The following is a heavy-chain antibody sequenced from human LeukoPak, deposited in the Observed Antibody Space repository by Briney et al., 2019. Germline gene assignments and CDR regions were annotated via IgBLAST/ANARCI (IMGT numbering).Heavy chain of an antibody. D-gene: IGHD6-13*01. CDR1: GFTFSSYA. CDR2: ISSSPTNI. V-gene: IGHV3-21*01. CDR3: ARSSWEYYFDY. Sequence: PGGSLRLSCAASGFTFSSYAMSWVRQAPGKGLEWVSFISSSPTNIYYAASVKGRFTISRDNAKNSAYLQMNSLRAEDTAVYYCARSSWEYYFDYWGQGTLVTVSS. J-gene: IGHJ4*02.